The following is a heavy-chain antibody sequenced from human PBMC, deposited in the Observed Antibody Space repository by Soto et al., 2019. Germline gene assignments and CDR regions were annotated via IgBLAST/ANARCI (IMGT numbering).Heavy chain of an antibody. J-gene: IGHJ4*02. V-gene: IGHV4-39*01. CDR3: ARLSSGSPGFDY. CDR2: VFSSGIT. CDR1: GFSISSSSYY. Sequence: QLQLQESGPGLVKPSETLSLTCTVSGFSISSSSYYWGWIRQPPGKGLEWIGSVFSSGITYYNPSLKSRVIISVDTSKNQFSLRLYSVTAADTAVYYCARLSSGSPGFDYWGQGTLVTVSS. D-gene: IGHD1-26*01.